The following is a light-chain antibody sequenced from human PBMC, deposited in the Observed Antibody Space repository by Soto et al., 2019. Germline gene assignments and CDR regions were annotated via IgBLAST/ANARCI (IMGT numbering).Light chain of an antibody. V-gene: IGKV3-20*01. CDR3: QHYGTSPKWT. Sequence: EILLTQSPATLSVSPGETATLSCRASQNVLSDLTWYQQKPGQTPRLLIYGTSTRATGIPDRFSGSGSGTDFTLTISRLEPEDFAVYYCQHYGTSPKWTFGPGTKVDIK. CDR2: GTS. CDR1: QNVLSD. J-gene: IGKJ1*01.